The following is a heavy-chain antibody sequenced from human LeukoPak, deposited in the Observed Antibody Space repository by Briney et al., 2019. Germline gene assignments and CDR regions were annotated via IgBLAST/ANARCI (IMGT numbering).Heavy chain of an antibody. CDR1: GGSITSYC. CDR2: IYDSGST. CDR3: ARSVKGSGSYAYYGMDV. V-gene: IGHV4-59*08. D-gene: IGHD3-10*01. Sequence: SETLSLTCTVSGGSITSYCWSWIRQPPGKGLEWIGYIYDSGSTNYKSSLKSRVTISVDTSKNQFSLKLSSVTAADTAVYYCARSVKGSGSYAYYGMDVWGQGTTVTVSS. J-gene: IGHJ6*02.